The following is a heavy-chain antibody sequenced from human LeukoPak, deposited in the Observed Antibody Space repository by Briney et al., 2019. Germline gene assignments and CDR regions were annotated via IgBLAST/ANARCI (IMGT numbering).Heavy chain of an antibody. CDR3: ARERITIFGVVIGPFDY. D-gene: IGHD3-3*01. CDR2: ISYDGSNK. Sequence: PGRSLRLSCAASGFTFSSYAMHWVRQAPGKGLEWVAVISYDGSNKYYADSVKGRFTISRDNSKNTLYLQMNSLRAEDTAVYYCARERITIFGVVIGPFDYWGQGTLVTVSS. CDR1: GFTFSSYA. V-gene: IGHV3-30*04. J-gene: IGHJ4*02.